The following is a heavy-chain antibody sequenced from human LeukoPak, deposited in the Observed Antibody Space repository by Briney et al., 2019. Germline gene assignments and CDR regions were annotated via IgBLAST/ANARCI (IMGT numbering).Heavy chain of an antibody. CDR3: ARNFGVVIILPRCWFDP. V-gene: IGHV6-1*01. CDR1: GDSVSSNSGA. D-gene: IGHD3-3*01. CDR2: AYYRSQWYN. J-gene: IGHJ5*02. Sequence: SQTLSLTCAIFGDSVSSNSGAWNWIRQSPSRGLEWLGRAYYRSQWYNDYAFSVKGRIAINADTSKNQFSLKLSSVTAADTAVYYCARNFGVVIILPRCWFDPWGQGTLVTVSS.